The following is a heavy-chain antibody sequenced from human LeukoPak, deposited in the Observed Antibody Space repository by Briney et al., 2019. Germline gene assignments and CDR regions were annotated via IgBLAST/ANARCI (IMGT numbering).Heavy chain of an antibody. CDR1: GYTFTSYG. V-gene: IGHV1-18*01. CDR3: ARDRGRQQLVREFDY. D-gene: IGHD6-13*01. CDR2: ISAYNGNT. J-gene: IGHJ4*02. Sequence: ASVKVSCTASGYTFTSYGISWVPQAPGQGLEWMGWISAYNGNTNYAQKLQGRATMTTDTSTSTAYMELRSLRSDDTAVYYCARDRGRQQLVREFDYWGQGTLVTVSS.